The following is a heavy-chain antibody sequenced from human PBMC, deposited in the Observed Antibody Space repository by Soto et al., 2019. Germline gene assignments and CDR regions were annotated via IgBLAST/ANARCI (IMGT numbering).Heavy chain of an antibody. CDR3: AKGSFPDYGHVYDDY. D-gene: IGHD4-17*01. Sequence: SETLSLTCTGSGGSISSYYWSWIRQPPGKGLEWIGYIYYSGSTNYNPSLKSRVTISVDTSKNQFSLKLSSVTAADTAVYYCAKGSFPDYGHVYDDYWGQGTLVTVSS. J-gene: IGHJ4*02. V-gene: IGHV4-59*08. CDR2: IYYSGST. CDR1: GGSISSYY.